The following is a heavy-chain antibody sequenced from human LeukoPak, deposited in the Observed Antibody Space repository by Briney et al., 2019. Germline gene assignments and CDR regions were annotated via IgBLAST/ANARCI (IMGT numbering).Heavy chain of an antibody. D-gene: IGHD3-3*01. V-gene: IGHV3-33*06. CDR1: GFTFSSYG. CDR2: IWYDGSNK. J-gene: IGHJ3*02. Sequence: PGRSLRLSCAASGFTFSSYGMHWVRQAPGKGLEWVAVIWYDGSNKYYADSVKGRFTISRDNSKNTLYLQMNSLRAEDTAVYYCAKSNFWSGYYTDAFDIWGQGTMVTVSS. CDR3: AKSNFWSGYYTDAFDI.